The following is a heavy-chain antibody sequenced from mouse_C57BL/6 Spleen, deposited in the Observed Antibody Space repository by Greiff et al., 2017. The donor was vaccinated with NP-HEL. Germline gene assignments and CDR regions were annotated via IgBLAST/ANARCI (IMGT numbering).Heavy chain of an antibody. CDR3: ARKAYYYGSIPFDY. V-gene: IGHV1-53*01. J-gene: IGHJ2*01. CDR2: INPSNGGT. D-gene: IGHD1-1*01. CDR1: GYTFTSYW. Sequence: QVHVKQSGTELVKPGASVKLSCKASGYTFTSYWMHWVKQRPGQGLEWIGNINPSNGGTNYNEKFKSKATLTVDKSSSTAYMQLSSLTSEDSAVYYCARKAYYYGSIPFDYWGQGTTLTVSS.